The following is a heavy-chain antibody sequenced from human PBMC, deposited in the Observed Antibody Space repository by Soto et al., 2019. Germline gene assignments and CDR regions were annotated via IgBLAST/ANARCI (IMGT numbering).Heavy chain of an antibody. CDR2: IKSKTDGGTT. D-gene: IGHD3-16*02. CDR1: GFTFSNAW. CDR3: TTDPYYDYIWGSYRYTQD. J-gene: IGHJ4*02. V-gene: IGHV3-15*01. Sequence: GGPLRLSCAASGFTFSNAWMSWVRQAPGKGLEWVGRIKSKTDGGTTDYAAPVKGRFTISRDDSKNTLYLQMNSLKTEDTAVYYCTTDPYYDYIWGSYRYTQDWGQGTLVTV.